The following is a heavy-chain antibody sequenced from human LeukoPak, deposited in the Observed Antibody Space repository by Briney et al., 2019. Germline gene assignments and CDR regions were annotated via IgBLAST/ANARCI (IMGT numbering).Heavy chain of an antibody. Sequence: GGSLRLSCVASGFTFSSYWMSWVRQDPGKGLEWVGNIKQDGSGKYYVASVRGRFTISRDNAKNSLYLQMNSLRAEDTAVYYCARERDIVVVPAAIEDAFDIWGQGTMVTVSS. V-gene: IGHV3-7*01. CDR3: ARERDIVVVPAAIEDAFDI. D-gene: IGHD2-2*02. J-gene: IGHJ3*02. CDR1: GFTFSSYW. CDR2: IKQDGSGK.